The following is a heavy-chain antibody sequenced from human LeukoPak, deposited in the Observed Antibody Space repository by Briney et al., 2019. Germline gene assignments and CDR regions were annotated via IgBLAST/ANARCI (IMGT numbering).Heavy chain of an antibody. CDR2: ISSSSTTI. CDR3: ARNLNTADDY. V-gene: IGHV3-48*01. CDR1: GFTFSDSS. D-gene: IGHD5-18*01. J-gene: IGHJ4*02. Sequence: GVSLRLSCTASGFTFSDSSMNWVRQDPGKGLEWLSYISSSSTTIYYADSVKGRFTISRDDAKNSLYLQMNSLRAEDTAVYYCARNLNTADDYWGQGILVTVSS.